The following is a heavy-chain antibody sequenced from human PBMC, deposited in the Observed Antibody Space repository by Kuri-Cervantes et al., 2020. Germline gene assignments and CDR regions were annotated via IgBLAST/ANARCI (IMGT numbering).Heavy chain of an antibody. CDR1: GFTFSSYE. Sequence: GESLKISCAASGFTFSSYEMNWVRQAPGKGLEWVSYISGSGSSIYYADSVRGRFTISRDNAKNSLYLQMNSLRAEDTAVYYCAKVRRSTRPGYWGQGTLVTVSS. CDR2: ISGSGSSI. J-gene: IGHJ4*02. CDR3: AKVRRSTRPGY. V-gene: IGHV3-48*03. D-gene: IGHD6-6*01.